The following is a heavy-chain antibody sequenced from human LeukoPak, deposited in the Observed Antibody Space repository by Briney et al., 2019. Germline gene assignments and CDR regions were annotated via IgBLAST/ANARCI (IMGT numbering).Heavy chain of an antibody. CDR3: ARMVRGVTYYYGMDV. CDR2: ISGFNGNT. CDR1: GYTFTHYG. V-gene: IGHV1-18*01. J-gene: IGHJ6*02. D-gene: IGHD3-10*01. Sequence: GASVKVSCKASGYTFTHYGISWVRQAPGQGLEWMGWISGFNGNTNYGQKVQGRVTMTTDTSTITAYMELRSLRSDDTAVYYCARMVRGVTYYYGMDVWGQGTTVTVSS.